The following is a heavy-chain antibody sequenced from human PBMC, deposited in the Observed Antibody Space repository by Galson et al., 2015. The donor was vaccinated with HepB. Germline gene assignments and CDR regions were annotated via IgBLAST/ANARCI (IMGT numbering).Heavy chain of an antibody. J-gene: IGHJ4*02. D-gene: IGHD1-14*01. CDR2: IWYDGSKE. Sequence: LRLSCAASEFTFSNFGMHWVRQAPGKGLEWVAVIWYDGSKEYYADSVKGRFTISRDNSKNTLYLQMNSLRAEDTAVYHCTRYNGNLPAFDYWGQGTLVTVSS. CDR1: EFTFSNFG. V-gene: IGHV3-33*01. CDR3: TRYNGNLPAFDY.